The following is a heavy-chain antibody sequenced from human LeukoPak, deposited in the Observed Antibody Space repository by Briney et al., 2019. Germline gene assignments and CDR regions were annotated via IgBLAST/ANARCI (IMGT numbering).Heavy chain of an antibody. Sequence: SETLSLTCTVSGGSFSNYYWSWIRQSPGKGLEWIGYISHSGSVNYNPSLKSRVTMSVDTSKNQFSLKLSSVTAADTAVYYCARAAESGYCSNTSCLLPLSKGKDGWGQGTTVTVSS. CDR1: GGSFSNYY. CDR2: ISHSGSV. D-gene: IGHD2-2*03. J-gene: IGHJ6*02. CDR3: ARAAESGYCSNTSCLLPLSKGKDG. V-gene: IGHV4-59*01.